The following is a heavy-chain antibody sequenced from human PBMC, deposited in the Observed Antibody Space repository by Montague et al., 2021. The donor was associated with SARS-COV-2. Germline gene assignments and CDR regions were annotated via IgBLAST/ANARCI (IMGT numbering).Heavy chain of an antibody. Sequence: SETLSLTCTVSGGSTASHYWNWIRQSPGKRLEWIGYVYYNGDTIYKPSLQSRVTISIDTSENQFYLRLNSVTAADTAVYFCARGWAFDLWGQGRLVTVSS. J-gene: IGHJ3*01. V-gene: IGHV4-59*08. CDR3: ARGWAFDL. CDR1: GGSTASHY. CDR2: VYYNGDT. D-gene: IGHD6-19*01.